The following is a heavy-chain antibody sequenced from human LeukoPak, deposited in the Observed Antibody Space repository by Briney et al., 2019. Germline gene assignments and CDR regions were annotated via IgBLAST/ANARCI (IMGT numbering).Heavy chain of an antibody. CDR1: GYTFTGYY. Sequence: ASVKVSCKASGYTFTGYYMHWVRQAPGQGLEWVGWINPNRGGTNYAQKFQGRVTMTRDTSIGTAYMELSRLRSDDTAVYYCARDLGGSSQDAFDIWGQGTMVTVSS. V-gene: IGHV1-2*02. CDR3: ARDLGGSSQDAFDI. J-gene: IGHJ3*02. D-gene: IGHD1-26*01. CDR2: INPNRGGT.